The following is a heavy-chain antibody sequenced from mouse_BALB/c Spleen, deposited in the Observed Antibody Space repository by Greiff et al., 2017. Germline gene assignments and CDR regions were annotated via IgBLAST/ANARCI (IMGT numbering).Heavy chain of an antibody. V-gene: IGHV5-17*02. CDR2: ISSGSSTI. Sequence: EVKLVESGGGLVQPGGSRKLSCAASGFTFSSFGMHWVRQAPEKGLEWVAYISSGSSTIYYADTVKGRFTISRDNPKNTLFLQMTSLRSEDTAMYYCARGGSSSWFAYWGQGTLVTVSA. CDR3: ARGGSSSWFAY. CDR1: GFTFSSFG. D-gene: IGHD1-1*01. J-gene: IGHJ3*01.